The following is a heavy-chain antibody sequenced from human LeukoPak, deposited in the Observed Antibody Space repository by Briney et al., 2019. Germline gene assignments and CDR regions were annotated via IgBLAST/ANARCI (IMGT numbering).Heavy chain of an antibody. CDR3: ARSFGFPFGYIDV. CDR2: ISYDASNV. CDR1: GVTFCDYP. V-gene: IGHV3-30*09. Sequence: RGTPRLSSAASGVTFCDYPMYSGRHAPGKGLERVAVISYDASNVFYRDSVRGRFAIARDNARNTVYLQIGTLKPADTAVYYSARSFGFPFGYIDVWGKGTMVIVSS. J-gene: IGHJ6*03. D-gene: IGHD2-21*01.